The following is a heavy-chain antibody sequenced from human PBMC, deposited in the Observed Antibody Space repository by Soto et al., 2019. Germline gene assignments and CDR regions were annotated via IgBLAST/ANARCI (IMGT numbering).Heavy chain of an antibody. CDR1: GFTFSTYA. CDR2: ISASGGST. Sequence: VQLLESGGGLVQPGGSLRLSCAASGFTFSTYAMSWVRQAPGKGLEWVSTISASGGSTYYADSVKGPFTISRDNSKNTLFLQMNSLRAEDTAVYYCAKLTYYFWSGYNYFDYWGQGTLVTVSS. J-gene: IGHJ4*02. CDR3: AKLTYYFWSGYNYFDY. D-gene: IGHD3-3*01. V-gene: IGHV3-23*01.